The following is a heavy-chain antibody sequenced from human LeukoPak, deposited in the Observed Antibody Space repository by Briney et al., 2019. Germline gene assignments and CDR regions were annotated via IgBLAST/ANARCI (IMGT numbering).Heavy chain of an antibody. CDR1: GFTFSSYW. V-gene: IGHV3-7*03. D-gene: IGHD3-16*01. J-gene: IGHJ3*02. CDR2: IKQDGSEK. Sequence: GGSLRLSCAASGFTFSSYWMSWVRQAPGKGLEWVANIKQDGSEKYYVDSVKGRFTISRDNAKNSLYLQMNSLRAEDTAVYYCARGNIRLGIPFDIWGQGTMVTVSS. CDR3: ARGNIRLGIPFDI.